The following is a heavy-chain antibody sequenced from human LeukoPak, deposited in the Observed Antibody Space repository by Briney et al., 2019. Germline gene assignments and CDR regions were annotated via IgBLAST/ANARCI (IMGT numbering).Heavy chain of an antibody. J-gene: IGHJ4*02. D-gene: IGHD3-16*01. V-gene: IGHV3-7*05. CDR1: EFTFSSLW. Sequence: PGGSLRLSCAASEFTFSSLWMAWVRQAPGKGLEWVANINQDGSEKHSVDSVKGRFTISRDNAKNSLYLQMNSLRADDTAVYSCARDGGGILDYWGRGTLVTVSS. CDR3: ARDGGGILDY. CDR2: INQDGSEK.